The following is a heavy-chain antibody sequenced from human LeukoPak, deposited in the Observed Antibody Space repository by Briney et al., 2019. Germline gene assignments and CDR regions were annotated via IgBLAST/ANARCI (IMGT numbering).Heavy chain of an antibody. CDR2: INPNSGGT. J-gene: IGHJ4*02. D-gene: IGHD6-19*01. Sequence: ASVKVSCKASGYTFTSYAMNWVRQAPGQGLEWMGWINPNSGGTNYAQKFQGRVTMTRDTSISTAYMELSRLRSDDTAVYYCARDLKRGYSSGRYSWGTGSSNDYWGQGTLVTVSS. CDR1: GYTFTSYA. CDR3: ARDLKRGYSSGRYSWGTGSSNDY. V-gene: IGHV1-2*02.